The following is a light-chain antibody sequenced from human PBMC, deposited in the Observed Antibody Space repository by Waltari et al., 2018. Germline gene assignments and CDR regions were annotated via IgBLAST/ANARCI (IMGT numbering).Light chain of an antibody. J-gene: IGLJ2*01. CDR3: GTWDNTLSAV. Sequence: QSVLTQPPSVSAAPGQKVTISCSGSTSNIGNNYVSWYQQFPGAAPKVLIYGKDKRATGIPDRFAGSKSGTSATLDITGLQTWDEADYYCGTWDNTLSAVFGGGTKVTVL. V-gene: IGLV1-51*02. CDR2: GKD. CDR1: TSNIGNNY.